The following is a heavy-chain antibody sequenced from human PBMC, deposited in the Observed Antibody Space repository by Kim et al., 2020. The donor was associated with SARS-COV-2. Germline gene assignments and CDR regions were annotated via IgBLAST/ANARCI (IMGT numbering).Heavy chain of an antibody. V-gene: IGHV4-34*01. Sequence: SETLSLTCAVYGGSFSGYYWSWIRQPPGKGLEWIGEINHSGSTNYNPSLKSRVTISVDTSKNQFSLKPSSVTAADTAVYYCASMQDYGGNSDYWGQGTLV. CDR2: INHSGST. D-gene: IGHD4-17*01. CDR3: ASMQDYGGNSDY. J-gene: IGHJ4*02. CDR1: GGSFSGYY.